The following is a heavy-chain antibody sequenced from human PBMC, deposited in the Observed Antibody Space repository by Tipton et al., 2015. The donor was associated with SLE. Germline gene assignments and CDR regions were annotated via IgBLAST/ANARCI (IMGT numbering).Heavy chain of an antibody. V-gene: IGHV4-59*11. D-gene: IGHD3-3*01. J-gene: IGHJ4*02. Sequence: TLSLTCTVSGGSITSRYWNWVRQPPGKGLEWIGYIYYSGTTSYNSSLKSRVTIPVDSAKNQFSLKVSSVTAADTAVYFCARGDFWSGLDYWGQGALVTVSS. CDR2: IYYSGTT. CDR1: GGSITSRY. CDR3: ARGDFWSGLDY.